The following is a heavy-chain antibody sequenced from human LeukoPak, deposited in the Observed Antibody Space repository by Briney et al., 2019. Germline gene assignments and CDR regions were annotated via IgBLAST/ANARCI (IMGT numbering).Heavy chain of an antibody. CDR3: ARGEFGDYYYFYMDV. CDR1: GFTFSSYE. J-gene: IGHJ6*03. D-gene: IGHD2/OR15-2a*01. CDR2: ITSSNNYI. V-gene: IGHV3-21*01. Sequence: GGSLRLSCAASGFTFSSYEMNWVRQAPGKGPEWVSSITSSNNYIYYGDSVKGRFTISRDDAKNSLFLQMNSLRAEDTATYYCARGEFGDYYYFYMDVWGKGTTVTVSS.